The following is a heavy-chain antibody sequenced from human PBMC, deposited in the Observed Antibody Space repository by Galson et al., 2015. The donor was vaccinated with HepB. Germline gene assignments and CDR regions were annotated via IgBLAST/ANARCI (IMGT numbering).Heavy chain of an antibody. CDR2: ISSSSSYT. Sequence: SLRLSCAASGFTFSDYYMSWIRQAPGKGLEWVSYISSSSSYTNYADSVKGRFTISRDNAKNSLYPQMNSLRAEDTAVYYCARDFPTYYSSGYYHYWGQGTLVTVSS. V-gene: IGHV3-11*05. CDR3: ARDFPTYYSSGYYHY. D-gene: IGHD3-22*01. J-gene: IGHJ4*02. CDR1: GFTFSDYY.